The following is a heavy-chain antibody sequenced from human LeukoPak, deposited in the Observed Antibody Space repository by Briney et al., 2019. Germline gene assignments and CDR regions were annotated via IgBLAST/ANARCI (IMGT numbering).Heavy chain of an antibody. D-gene: IGHD3-22*01. Sequence: SETLSLTCAVSGGSISTSNSYWGWIRRPPGKGLEWIGEINHSGSTNYNPSLKSRVTISVDTSKNQFSLKLSSVTAADTAVYYCARRRHITMIVVVITGWFDPWGQGTLVTVSS. CDR2: INHSGST. CDR1: GGSISTSNSY. J-gene: IGHJ5*02. CDR3: ARRRHITMIVVVITGWFDP. V-gene: IGHV4-34*01.